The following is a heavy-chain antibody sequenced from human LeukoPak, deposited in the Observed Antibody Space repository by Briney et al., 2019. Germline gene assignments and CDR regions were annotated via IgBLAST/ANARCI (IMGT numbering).Heavy chain of an antibody. CDR1: GDSISNYY. J-gene: IGHJ4*02. V-gene: IGHV4-59*08. CDR3: AIKRGQGLDY. CDR2: IYYSGST. Sequence: SETLSLTCTVSGDSISNYYWTWIRQPPGRGLEWIGYIYYSGSTSYNPSLKSRLTISIDTSKNQFSLKLSSVTAADTAVYYCAIKRGQGLDYWGQGTLVTVSS. D-gene: IGHD3-16*01.